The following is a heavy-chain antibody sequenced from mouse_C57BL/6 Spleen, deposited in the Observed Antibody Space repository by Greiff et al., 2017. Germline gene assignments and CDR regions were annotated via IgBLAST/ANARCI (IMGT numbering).Heavy chain of an antibody. CDR1: GYSITSGYY. V-gene: IGHV3-6*01. J-gene: IGHJ2*01. CDR2: ISYDGSN. D-gene: IGHD1-1*01. CDR3: ARTTVVAPFDY. Sequence: ESGPGLVKPSQSLSLTCSVTGYSITSGYYWNWIRQLPGNKLEWMGYISYDGSNNYNPSLKNRISITRDTSKNQFFLKLNSVTTEDTATYYCARTTVVAPFDYWGQGTTLTVSS.